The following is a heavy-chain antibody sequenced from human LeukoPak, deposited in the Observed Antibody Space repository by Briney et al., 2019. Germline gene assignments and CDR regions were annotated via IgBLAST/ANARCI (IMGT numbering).Heavy chain of an antibody. CDR3: AKGRSTWYNERIDY. D-gene: IGHD6-13*01. J-gene: IGHJ4*02. V-gene: IGHV3-48*01. CDR2: ISSSSSTI. Sequence: GGSLRLSCAASGFSFSSYSMNWVRQAPGKGLEWVSYISSSSSTIYYADSVKGRFTISRDNAKNSLYLQMNSLRAEDTALYYCAKGRSTWYNERIDYWGQGTLVTVSS. CDR1: GFSFSSYS.